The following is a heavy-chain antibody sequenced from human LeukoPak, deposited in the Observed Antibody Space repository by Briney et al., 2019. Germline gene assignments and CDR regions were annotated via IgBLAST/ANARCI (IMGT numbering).Heavy chain of an antibody. CDR3: ARGLLQWLVREYYYYHMDV. J-gene: IGHJ6*03. D-gene: IGHD6-19*01. CDR2: MNPNSGNT. Sequence: ASVRVSCKASHSNSAITWVRQAPGQGLEWMGWMNPNSGNTGYAQKFQGRVTMTRNTSISTAYMELSSLRSEDTAVYYCARGLLQWLVREYYYYHMDVWGKGTTVTVSS. V-gene: IGHV1-8*02. CDR1: HSNSA.